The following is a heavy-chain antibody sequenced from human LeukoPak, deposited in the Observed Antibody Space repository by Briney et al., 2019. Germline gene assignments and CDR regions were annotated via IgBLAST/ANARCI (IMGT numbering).Heavy chain of an antibody. Sequence: GGSLRLSCAASEFTLSRYWMSWVRQAPGKGLEWVANINQDGSEKYYVDSVKGRFTISRNNAKNSLYLQMNSLRAEDTAVYYCATSDYWGQGTLVTVSS. V-gene: IGHV3-7*01. CDR1: EFTLSRYW. CDR3: ATSDY. CDR2: INQDGSEK. J-gene: IGHJ4*02.